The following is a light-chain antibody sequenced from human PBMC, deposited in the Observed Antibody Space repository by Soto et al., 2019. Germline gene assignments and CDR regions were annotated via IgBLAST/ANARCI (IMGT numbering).Light chain of an antibody. CDR2: DAS. V-gene: IGKV1-16*01. Sequence: DIQMTQSPSSLSASVGDRVTLTCRASQGITDRLTWFQQKPGKAPKSLIYDASTLQYGVPSRFSGGGSGTDFTLTISSLQPEDSATYYCQQYGNSPYTFGLGTKLEIK. CDR3: QQYGNSPYT. CDR1: QGITDR. J-gene: IGKJ2*01.